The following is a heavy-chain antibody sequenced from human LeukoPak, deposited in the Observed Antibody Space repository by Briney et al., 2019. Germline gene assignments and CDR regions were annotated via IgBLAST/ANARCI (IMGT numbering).Heavy chain of an antibody. Sequence: GGSLRLSRAASGFIVNSNYMSWVRQAPGKGLEWVSVIYSPGNTYYVDSVKGRFTLSRDNSKNTLYLQMNSLRAEDTAVYYCARGLQDSSDWYDAFDVWGQGTMVTVSS. D-gene: IGHD6-19*01. CDR2: IYSPGNT. CDR3: ARGLQDSSDWYDAFDV. J-gene: IGHJ3*01. CDR1: GFIVNSNY. V-gene: IGHV3-53*01.